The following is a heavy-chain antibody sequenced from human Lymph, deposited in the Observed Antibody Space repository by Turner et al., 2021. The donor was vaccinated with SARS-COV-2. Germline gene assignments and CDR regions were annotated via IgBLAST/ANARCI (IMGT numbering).Heavy chain of an antibody. V-gene: IGHV4-39*01. J-gene: IGHJ4*02. CDR2: IYDIGSS. CDR1: HSSTSSRSYD. D-gene: IGHD2-8*01. Sequence: QLQPQEPGPGFVKPTPTLSITCPVSHSSTSSRSYDWDWMRQHPGKGLEWIGCIYDIGSSSYNASLKDRVTISVDTSNNQIAQMLSCMTAADTTVDYCARGSLLILLMMYAAGYFDNWGQGTLVTVSS. CDR3: ARGSLLILLMMYAAGYFDN.